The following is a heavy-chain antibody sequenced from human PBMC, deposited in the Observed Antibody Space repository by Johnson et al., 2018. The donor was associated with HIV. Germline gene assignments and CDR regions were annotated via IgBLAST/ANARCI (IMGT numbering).Heavy chain of an antibody. Sequence: QVQLVESGGGVVQPGRSLRLSCAASRFTFSRYGMHWVRQAPGKGLEWVAVIPYYGSNTYYADSVKGRFTISRDNAKNSLYLQMNSLRAEDTALYYCAREWGYISTPHYAFDVWGQGTMVTVSS. CDR2: IPYYGSNT. J-gene: IGHJ3*01. CDR1: RFTFSRYG. CDR3: AREWGYISTPHYAFDV. D-gene: IGHD6-13*01. V-gene: IGHV3-30*03.